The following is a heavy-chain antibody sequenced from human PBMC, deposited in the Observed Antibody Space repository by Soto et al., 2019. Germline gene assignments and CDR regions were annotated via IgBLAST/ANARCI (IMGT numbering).Heavy chain of an antibody. CDR1: GGSFSGYY. D-gene: IGHD6-19*01. CDR3: ARGRSGWYPGEKYFQH. J-gene: IGHJ1*01. CDR2: INHSGST. V-gene: IGHV4-34*01. Sequence: QVQLQQWGAGLLKPSETLSLTCAVYGGSFSGYYWSWIRQPPGKGLEWIGEINHSGSTNYNPSLKSRVTIGVDKSKNQFSLKLSSVTAADTAVYYCARGRSGWYPGEKYFQHWGQGTLVTVSS.